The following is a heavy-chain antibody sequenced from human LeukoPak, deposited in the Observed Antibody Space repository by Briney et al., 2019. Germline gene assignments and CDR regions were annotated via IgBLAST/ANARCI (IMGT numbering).Heavy chain of an antibody. Sequence: SETLSLTCTVSGSSMSSFYWSWIRQAPGKGLEWIGYIHYTGTTNYNPSPKSRVIISIDTSTNQFYLKLNSVTAADTAVYYCARSGYYYDSGGRNWFDPWGQGTLVTVSS. CDR1: GSSMSSFY. J-gene: IGHJ5*02. CDR2: IHYTGTT. D-gene: IGHD3-22*01. V-gene: IGHV4-59*01. CDR3: ARSGYYYDSGGRNWFDP.